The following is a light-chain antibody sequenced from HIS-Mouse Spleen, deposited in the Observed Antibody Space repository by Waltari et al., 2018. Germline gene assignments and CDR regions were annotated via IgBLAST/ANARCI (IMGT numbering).Light chain of an antibody. J-gene: IGLJ3*02. CDR1: SSHIRGGSD. V-gene: IGLV1-40*01. CDR3: QSYDSSLSGWV. Sequence: SVLTQPPPVSVAPGQRVNIPCTRSSSHIRGGSDLHWYHQLPGTAPTLLIYGNSNRPSGVPDRFSGSKSGTSASLAITGLQAEDEADYYCQSYDSSLSGWVFGGGTKLTVL. CDR2: GNS.